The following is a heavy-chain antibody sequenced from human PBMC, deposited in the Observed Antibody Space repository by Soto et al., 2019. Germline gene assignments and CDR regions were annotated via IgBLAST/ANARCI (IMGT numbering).Heavy chain of an antibody. D-gene: IGHD3-10*01. CDR3: ARDPSYYGSGSYYYFNY. Sequence: GASVKVSCKASGYTFTSYGISWVRQAPGQGLEWMGWISAYNGNTNYAQKFQGRVTMTTDTSTSTAYMELRSLRAEDTAVYYCARDPSYYGSGSYYYFNYWGQGALVTVSS. V-gene: IGHV1-18*01. CDR1: GYTFTSYG. CDR2: ISAYNGNT. J-gene: IGHJ4*02.